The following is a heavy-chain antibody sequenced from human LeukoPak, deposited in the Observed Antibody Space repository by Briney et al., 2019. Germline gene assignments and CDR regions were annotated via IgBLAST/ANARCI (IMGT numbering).Heavy chain of an antibody. CDR2: IYHSGST. CDR3: ARVRSYDSSAYYPNWFDP. J-gene: IGHJ5*02. D-gene: IGHD3-22*01. Sequence: PSETLSLTCAVSGYSISSGYYWGWIRQPPGKGLEWIGSIYHSGSTYYNPSLKSRVTISVDTFKNQFSLKLSSVTAADTAVYYCARVRSYDSSAYYPNWFDPWGQGTLVTVSS. V-gene: IGHV4-38-2*01. CDR1: GYSISSGYY.